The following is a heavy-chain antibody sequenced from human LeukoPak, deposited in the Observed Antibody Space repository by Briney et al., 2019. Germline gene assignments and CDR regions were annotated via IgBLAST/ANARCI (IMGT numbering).Heavy chain of an antibody. V-gene: IGHV3-23*01. J-gene: IGHJ3*02. CDR3: AKILGEGSPRSYYDFWSGYYSDAFDI. Sequence: PGGSLRLSCAASGFTFSSYAMSWVRQAPGKGLEWVSAISGSGGSTYYADSVKGRFTISRDNSKNTLYLQMNSLRAEDTAVYYCAKILGEGSPRSYYDFWSGYYSDAFDIWGQGTMVTVSS. D-gene: IGHD3-3*01. CDR2: ISGSGGST. CDR1: GFTFSSYA.